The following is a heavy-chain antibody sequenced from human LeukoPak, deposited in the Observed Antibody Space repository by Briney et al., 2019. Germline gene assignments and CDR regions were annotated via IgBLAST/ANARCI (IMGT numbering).Heavy chain of an antibody. J-gene: IGHJ5*02. D-gene: IGHD3-3*01. CDR3: ARDHAGGYDFSNWFDP. CDR2: IIPILGIA. Sequence: GSSVKVSCKASGGTFSSYTISWVRQAPGQGLEWMGRIIPILGIANYAQKFQGRFTITADKSTSTAYMELSSLRSEDKAVYYCARDHAGGYDFSNWFDPWGQGTLVTVSS. CDR1: GGTFSSYT. V-gene: IGHV1-69*04.